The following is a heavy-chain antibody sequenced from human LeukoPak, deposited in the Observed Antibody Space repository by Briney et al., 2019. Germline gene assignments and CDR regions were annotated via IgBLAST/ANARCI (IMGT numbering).Heavy chain of an antibody. CDR1: GYTFTGYY. J-gene: IGHJ4*02. Sequence: ASVKVSCKASGYTFTGYYMHWVRQAPGQGLEWMGWINPNSGGTNYAQKFQGRVTMTRDTSISTAYMELSRLRSDDTAVYYCARGRPPLWLGESGHDRSDYWGQGTLVTVSS. CDR3: ARGRPPLWLGESGHDRSDY. CDR2: INPNSGGT. D-gene: IGHD3-10*01. V-gene: IGHV1-2*02.